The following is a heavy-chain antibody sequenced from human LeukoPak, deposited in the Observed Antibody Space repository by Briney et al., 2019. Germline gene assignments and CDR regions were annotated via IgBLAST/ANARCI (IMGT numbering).Heavy chain of an antibody. CDR1: GYTFTGYY. CDR3: ARGHYDFWNGTPI. Sequence: ASVKVSCKASGYTFTGYYMHWVRQAPGQGLEWMGWINPNSGGTNYAQKFQGRVTMTRDTSISTAYMELSRLRSDDTAVYYCARGHYDFWNGTPIWGQGTMVTVSS. CDR2: INPNSGGT. J-gene: IGHJ3*02. V-gene: IGHV1-2*02. D-gene: IGHD3-3*01.